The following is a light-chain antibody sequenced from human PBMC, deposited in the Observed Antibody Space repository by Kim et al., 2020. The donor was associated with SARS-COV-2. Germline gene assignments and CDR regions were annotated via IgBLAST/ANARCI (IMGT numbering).Light chain of an antibody. J-gene: IGLJ2*01. CDR3: NSRDSNDNVV. CDR2: GKN. Sequence: VALGQTVRITCKGDSLRSYYATWYQKKPGQAPIVVIYGKNNRPSGIPDRFSGSSSGNTASLTITGTQAGDEADYYCNSRDSNDNVVFGGGTQLTVL. V-gene: IGLV3-19*01. CDR1: SLRSYY.